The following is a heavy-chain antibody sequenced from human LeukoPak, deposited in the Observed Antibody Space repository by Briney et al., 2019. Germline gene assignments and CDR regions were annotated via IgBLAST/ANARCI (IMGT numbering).Heavy chain of an antibody. Sequence: AGGSLRLSCAASGLTFSNYAMTWVRQAPGKGLEWVSSITAGGGTSYTGSVKGRFTDYRDNSKNTLYLQMNSLRAGDTALYYCAKDPNGDYIGAFDSWGQGTMVTVSS. V-gene: IGHV3-23*01. J-gene: IGHJ3*01. CDR1: GLTFSNYA. D-gene: IGHD4-17*01. CDR2: ITAGGGT. CDR3: AKDPNGDYIGAFDS.